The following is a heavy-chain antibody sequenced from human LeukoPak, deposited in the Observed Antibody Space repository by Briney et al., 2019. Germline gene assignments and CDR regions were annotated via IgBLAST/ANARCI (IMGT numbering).Heavy chain of an antibody. Sequence: SETLSLTCSLSGGSTNSYYWSWIRQSGGKGLEWIGRIYSSGSTVYNPSLNSRLTMSIDTSKNQFSLTLKSVTATDTAVYYCARVKASSTSWTFDQWGQGALVTVSS. J-gene: IGHJ4*02. D-gene: IGHD2-2*01. CDR3: ARVKASSTSWTFDQ. CDR1: GGSTNSYY. CDR2: IYSSGST. V-gene: IGHV4-4*07.